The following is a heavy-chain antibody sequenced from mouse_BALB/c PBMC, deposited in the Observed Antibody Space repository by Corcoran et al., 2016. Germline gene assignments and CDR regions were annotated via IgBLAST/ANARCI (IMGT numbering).Heavy chain of an antibody. Sequence: QIQLVQSGPELKKPGETVKISCKASGYTFTNYGMNWVKQAPGKGLTWMGWINTYTGEPTYADDFKGRFAFSLETSASTAYLQINNLKNEETATYFCARSSIYYGNSWFAYWGQGTLVTCSA. CDR1: GYTFTNYG. J-gene: IGHJ3*01. D-gene: IGHD2-1*01. CDR3: ARSSIYYGNSWFAY. V-gene: IGHV9-3-1*01. CDR2: INTYTGEP.